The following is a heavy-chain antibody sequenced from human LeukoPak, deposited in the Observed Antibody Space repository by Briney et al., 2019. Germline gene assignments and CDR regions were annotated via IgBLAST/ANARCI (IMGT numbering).Heavy chain of an antibody. D-gene: IGHD2-15*01. CDR1: GFTFSSYA. J-gene: IGHJ6*02. CDR3: ARESYCSGGSCSGYYYYGMDV. CDR2: ISYDGSNK. V-gene: IGHV3-30-3*01. Sequence: GGSLRLSCAASGFTFSSYAMHWVRQAPGKGLEWVAVISYDGSNKYYADSVKGRFTISRDNSKNTLYLQMNSLRAEDTAVYYCARESYCSGGSCSGYYYYGMDVWGQGTTVTVSS.